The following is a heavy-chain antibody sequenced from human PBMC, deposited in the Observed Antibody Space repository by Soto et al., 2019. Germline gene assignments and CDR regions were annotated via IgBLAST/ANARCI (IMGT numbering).Heavy chain of an antibody. J-gene: IGHJ4*02. CDR1: GFTFGSYA. CDR3: ARDPQSHIAGRALFDY. V-gene: IGHV3-33*01. CDR2: IWYDGSNE. D-gene: IGHD6-6*01. Sequence: QVQLVESGGGVVQPGRSLRLSCAASGFTFGSYAMHWVRQAPGKGLEWVAVIWYDGSNEYYADSVTGRFTISRDNSKNTLSLQMNSLRAEDTAVYYCARDPQSHIAGRALFDYWGQGTLVTGSS.